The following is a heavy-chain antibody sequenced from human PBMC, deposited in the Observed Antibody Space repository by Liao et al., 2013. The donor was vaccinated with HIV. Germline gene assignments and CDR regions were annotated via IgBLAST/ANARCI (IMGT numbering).Heavy chain of an antibody. CDR1: GGSFGGYY. CDR3: AGTPPYDLRFDY. Sequence: VQLQQWGAGVLKPSGTLSLTCAIYGGSFGGYYWSWIRQSPGKGLEWIGEVNLRGNTDYNPSLKTRVTVSLDTSKNQVSLKLSAVTAADTAVYYCAGTPPYDLRFDYWGPG. CDR2: VNLRGNT. V-gene: IGHV4-34*02. J-gene: IGHJ4*03. D-gene: IGHD3-3*01.